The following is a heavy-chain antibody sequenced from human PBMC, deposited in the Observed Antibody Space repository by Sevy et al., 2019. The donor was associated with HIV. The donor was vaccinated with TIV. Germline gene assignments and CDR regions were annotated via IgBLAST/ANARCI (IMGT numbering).Heavy chain of an antibody. CDR2: VYYSGNT. CDR3: ARDPIAVAPYFDN. CDR1: GGSISSYY. Sequence: SETLSLTCSVSGGSISSYYCSWIRQSPGKGLEWIGYVYYSGNTNYNPPLKSRVTISIDTSKNQFSLKLRSVTAADTAVYYCARDPIAVAPYFDNWGQGTLVTVSS. J-gene: IGHJ4*02. D-gene: IGHD6-19*01. V-gene: IGHV4-59*01.